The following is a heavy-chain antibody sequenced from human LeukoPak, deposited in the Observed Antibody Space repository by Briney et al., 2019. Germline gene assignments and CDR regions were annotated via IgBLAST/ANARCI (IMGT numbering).Heavy chain of an antibody. J-gene: IGHJ6*03. CDR3: TRDGLEWLRPYYYYYMYV. CDR2: IRSKLYGGTT. Sequence: GWSLRLSCTTSGFTFGDYAMSWVRQAPGKGLEWVGFIRSKLYGGTTEYAASVKGRFTISRDDSKSIAYLQMNSLKIEDTAVYFCTRDGLEWLRPYYYYYMYVSGKGTNVTVSS. D-gene: IGHD3-3*01. V-gene: IGHV3-49*04. CDR1: GFTFGDYA.